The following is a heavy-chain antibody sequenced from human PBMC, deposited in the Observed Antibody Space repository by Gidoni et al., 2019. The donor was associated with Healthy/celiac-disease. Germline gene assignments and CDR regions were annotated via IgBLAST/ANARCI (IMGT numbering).Heavy chain of an antibody. CDR3: AKAQVTTLYYYYGMDV. D-gene: IGHD4-17*01. CDR1: GFTFSSYA. J-gene: IGHJ6*02. V-gene: IGHV3-23*01. Sequence: EVQLLESGGGLVQPGGSLSLSCAASGFTFSSYAMSWVRQAPGKGLEWVSAISGSCGSTYYADSVKGRFTISRDNSKNTLYLQMNSLRAEDTAVYYCAKAQVTTLYYYYGMDVWGQGTTVTVSS. CDR2: ISGSCGST.